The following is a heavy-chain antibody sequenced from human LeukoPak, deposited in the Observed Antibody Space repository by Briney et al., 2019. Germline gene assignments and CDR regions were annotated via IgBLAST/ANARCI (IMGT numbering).Heavy chain of an antibody. V-gene: IGHV3-23*01. CDR1: GFTFSSYA. Sequence: GGSLRLSCAASGFTFSSYAMSWVRLAPGKGLEWVSTISGSGDTAYYADSVRGRFTISRYNSKNTLFLQMSSLRPENTAVYYCARTPQKYCSSTTCYPDYWGQGTLVTVSS. CDR2: ISGSGDTA. D-gene: IGHD2-2*01. CDR3: ARTPQKYCSSTTCYPDY. J-gene: IGHJ4*02.